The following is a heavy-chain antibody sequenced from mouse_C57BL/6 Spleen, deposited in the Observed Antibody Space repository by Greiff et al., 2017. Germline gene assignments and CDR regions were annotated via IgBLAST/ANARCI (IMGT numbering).Heavy chain of an antibody. V-gene: IGHV1-82*01. CDR1: GYAFSSSW. CDR3: ARSGDSSGYDYAMDY. D-gene: IGHD3-2*02. Sequence: VQLQQSGPELVKPGASVKISCKASGYAFSSSWMNWVKQRPGTGLEWIGRIYPGDGDTNYNGKFKGKATLTADKSSSTAYMQLSSLTSEDSAVYFCARSGDSSGYDYAMDYWGQGTSVTVSA. CDR2: IYPGDGDT. J-gene: IGHJ4*01.